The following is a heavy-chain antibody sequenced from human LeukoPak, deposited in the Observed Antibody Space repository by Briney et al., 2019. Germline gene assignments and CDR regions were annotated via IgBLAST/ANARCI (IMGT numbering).Heavy chain of an antibody. Sequence: SETLSLTCTVSGGSISSRSYCWSWIRQPAGKGLEWIGHVHISGSTNYNSSLKSRVTMSVDTSNNQFSLKLSSVTAADTAVYYCARDLRYDSSGWAFDSWGQGTLVTVSS. D-gene: IGHD3-22*01. J-gene: IGHJ4*02. CDR2: VHISGST. CDR3: ARDLRYDSSGWAFDS. CDR1: GGSISSRSYC. V-gene: IGHV4-61*10.